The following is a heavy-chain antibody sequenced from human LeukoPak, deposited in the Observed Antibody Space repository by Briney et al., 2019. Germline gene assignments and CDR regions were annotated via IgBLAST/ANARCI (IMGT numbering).Heavy chain of an antibody. Sequence: GRCLRLSCAASGFTFSNYAMHWGRQAPGKGLEWVAVISYDGSNTYYGDSVKGPFTISRDNSKNTLFLRMNSLRGEDTAVYYCAKVLEERATISYYFDNWGHGNLVSVSS. CDR3: AKVLEERATISYYFDN. CDR2: ISYDGSNT. J-gene: IGHJ4*01. CDR1: GFTFSNYA. V-gene: IGHV3-30*18. D-gene: IGHD5-24*01.